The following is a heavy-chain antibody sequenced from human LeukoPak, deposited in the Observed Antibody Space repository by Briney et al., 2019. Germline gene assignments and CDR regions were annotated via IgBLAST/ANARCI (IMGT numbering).Heavy chain of an antibody. V-gene: IGHV1-69*05. CDR3: ARDRTDFWSGYYEGNWFDP. D-gene: IGHD3-3*01. CDR2: IIPIFGTA. J-gene: IGHJ5*02. Sequence: SVKVSCKASGGTFSSYAISWVRQAPGQGLEWMGMIIPIFGTANYAQKFRGRVTITTDESTSTAYMELSSLRSEDTAVYYCARDRTDFWSGYYEGNWFDPWGQGTLVTVSS. CDR1: GGTFSSYA.